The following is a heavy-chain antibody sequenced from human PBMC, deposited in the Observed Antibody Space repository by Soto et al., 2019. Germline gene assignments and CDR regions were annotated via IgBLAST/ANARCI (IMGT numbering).Heavy chain of an antibody. J-gene: IGHJ6*02. V-gene: IGHV3-23*01. CDR1: GFTFSSYA. CDR3: AKGMDYDFWSGYYKDYYYGMDV. Sequence: QPGGSLRLSCAASGFTFSSYAMSWVRQAPGKGLEWVSAISGSGGSTYYADSVKGRFTISRDNSKNTLYLQMNSLRAEDTAVYYCAKGMDYDFWSGYYKDYYYGMDVWGQGTTVTVSS. CDR2: ISGSGGST. D-gene: IGHD3-3*01.